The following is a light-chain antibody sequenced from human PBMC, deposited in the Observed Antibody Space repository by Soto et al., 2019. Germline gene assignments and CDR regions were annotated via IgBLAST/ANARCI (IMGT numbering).Light chain of an antibody. Sequence: EIVLTQSPGTLSLSPGERATLSCRASQSVTSNYLAWYQQKPGQAPRLIIYGASSRATGIPDRFSGSGSGTDFTLTVSGLEPEDFAVYYCNLYGTSPYTFGQGTKLEIK. CDR1: QSVTSNY. J-gene: IGKJ2*01. CDR2: GAS. CDR3: NLYGTSPYT. V-gene: IGKV3-20*01.